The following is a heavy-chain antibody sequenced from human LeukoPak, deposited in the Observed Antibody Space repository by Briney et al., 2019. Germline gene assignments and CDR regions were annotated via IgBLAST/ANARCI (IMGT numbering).Heavy chain of an antibody. V-gene: IGHV1-2*02. CDR1: GYTFTDYY. CDR2: SNPNSGGT. Sequence: GASVTVSCKASGYTFTDYYMHWVRQAPGQGLEWVGWSNPNSGGTNYAQKFQGSVTMTRDTSISTADIDLSRLRSDDTGVYYWARDTAGNGWRKPVDYWGQGTLVTVSS. D-gene: IGHD6-19*01. J-gene: IGHJ4*02. CDR3: ARDTAGNGWRKPVDY.